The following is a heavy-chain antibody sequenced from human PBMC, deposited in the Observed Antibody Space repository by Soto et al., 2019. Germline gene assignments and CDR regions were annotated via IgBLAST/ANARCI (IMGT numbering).Heavy chain of an antibody. J-gene: IGHJ3*02. CDR2: INSDGSST. Sequence: GGSLRLSCAASGFSFSRYWMHGVRQAPGNGLVWVSRINSDGSSTSYADSVKGRFTISTENAKNTLYLQMNSMRAEDTAVYYCARVRYYYDSSGYYYDAFDIWGQGTMVTVSS. CDR1: GFSFSRYW. CDR3: ARVRYYYDSSGYYYDAFDI. V-gene: IGHV3-74*01. D-gene: IGHD3-22*01.